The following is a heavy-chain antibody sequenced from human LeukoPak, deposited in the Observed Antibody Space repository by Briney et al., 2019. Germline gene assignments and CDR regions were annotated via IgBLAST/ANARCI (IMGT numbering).Heavy chain of an antibody. D-gene: IGHD3-22*01. CDR1: GFTFSNAW. Sequence: PGGSLRLSCAASGFTFSNAWMSWVRQAPGKGLEWVGRIKSKTDGGTTDYAAPVKGRFTISRDDSKNTLYLQMNSLKTEDTAVYYCTTDVPSYYYDSSGADYWGQGTLVTVSS. J-gene: IGHJ4*02. CDR3: TTDVPSYYYDSSGADY. CDR2: IKSKTDGGTT. V-gene: IGHV3-15*01.